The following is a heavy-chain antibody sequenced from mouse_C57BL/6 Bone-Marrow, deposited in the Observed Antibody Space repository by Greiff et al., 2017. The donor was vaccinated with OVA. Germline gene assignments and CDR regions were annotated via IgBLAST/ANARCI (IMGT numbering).Heavy chain of an antibody. V-gene: IGHV5-12*01. CDR1: GFTFSDYY. CDR3: ARHTLIYPYYARDY. Sequence: EVNLVESGGGLVQPGGSLKLSCAASGFTFSDYYMYWVRQTPEKRLEWVAYLSTGGGSTYYPDPVKGRFTISRDTAKNTLYLQMSRLKSDDTAMYYCARHTLIYPYYARDYGGQGTSVTVSS. J-gene: IGHJ4*01. D-gene: IGHD2-1*01. CDR2: LSTGGGST.